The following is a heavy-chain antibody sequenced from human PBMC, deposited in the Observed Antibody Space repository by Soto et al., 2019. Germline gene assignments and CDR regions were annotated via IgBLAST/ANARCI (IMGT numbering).Heavy chain of an antibody. J-gene: IGHJ6*02. Sequence: SQTLSLTCAISGDSVSSNSAAWNWIRQSPSRGLEWLGRTYYRSKWYNDYAVSVKSRITINPDTSKNQFSLQLNSVTPEDTAVYYCARDPRYNWNYGYYGMDVWGQGTTVTVSS. CDR3: ARDPRYNWNYGYYGMDV. D-gene: IGHD1-7*01. V-gene: IGHV6-1*01. CDR1: GDSVSSNSAA. CDR2: TYYRSKWYN.